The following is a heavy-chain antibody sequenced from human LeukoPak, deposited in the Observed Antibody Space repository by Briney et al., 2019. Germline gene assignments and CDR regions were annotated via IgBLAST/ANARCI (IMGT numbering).Heavy chain of an antibody. D-gene: IGHD3-22*01. CDR1: GDSVTSSSYS. J-gene: IGHJ3*02. CDR2: IYYYGST. CDR3: ARGLKASYYYDSSGYADAFDI. Sequence: PSETLSLTCTVSGDSVTSSSYSWGWIRQSPGKGLEWIGTIYYYGSTNYNPSLKSRVTLSVDTSKNQFSLNLSSVTAADTAVYYCARGLKASYYYDSSGYADAFDIWGQGTMVTVSS. V-gene: IGHV4-39*07.